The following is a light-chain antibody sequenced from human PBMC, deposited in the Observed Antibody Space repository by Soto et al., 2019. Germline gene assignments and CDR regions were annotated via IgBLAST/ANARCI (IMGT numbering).Light chain of an antibody. CDR1: QNIGNS. CDR3: QFLGA. J-gene: IGKJ2*01. Sequence: EMDMTQSPATLSVSPGEGATLSCRAAQNIGNSLGWYQQRPGQAPRLLIYGASIRATGIPARFSGSGSGTEFTLTISSLQPVDSATYYCQFLGAFGQGIKLEIK. CDR2: GAS. V-gene: IGKV3-15*01.